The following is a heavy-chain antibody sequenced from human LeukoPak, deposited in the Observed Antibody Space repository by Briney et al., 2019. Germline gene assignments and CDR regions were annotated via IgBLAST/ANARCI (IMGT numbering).Heavy chain of an antibody. D-gene: IGHD2-8*01. CDR3: ARYTKDPYYYYYGMDV. J-gene: IGHJ6*02. Sequence: ASVKVSCKASGYTFTSYDINWVRQATGQGLEWMGWMNPNSGNTGYAQKFQGRVTMTRNTSISTAYMELSSLRSEDTAVYYCARYTKDPYYYYYGMDVWGQGTTVTVSS. V-gene: IGHV1-8*01. CDR1: GYTFTSYD. CDR2: MNPNSGNT.